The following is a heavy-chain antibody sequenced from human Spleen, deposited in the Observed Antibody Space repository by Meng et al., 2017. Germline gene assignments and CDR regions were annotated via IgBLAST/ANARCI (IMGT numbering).Heavy chain of an antibody. D-gene: IGHD6-19*01. CDR2: IYGNDDD. CDR3: VHSQSSGWTPFVY. CDR1: GFSLRTSGLG. Sequence: QLTLMWSGPPLAKPTQTLTLTCTFSGFSLRTSGLGVGWIRQPPGKALEWLALIYGNDDDRYSPSLKSRLTITKDTSKNQVVLTMTNIDPIDTGTYYCVHSQSSGWTPFVYWGRGTLVTVSS. J-gene: IGHJ4*02. V-gene: IGHV2-5*01.